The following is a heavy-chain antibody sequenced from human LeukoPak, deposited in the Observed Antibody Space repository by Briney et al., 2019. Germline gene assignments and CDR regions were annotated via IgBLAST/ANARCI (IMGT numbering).Heavy chain of an antibody. CDR2: ISGDGNAK. CDR1: EFSFSSYS. CDR3: ARDYVYAFDY. Sequence: GASLRLSCAASEFSFSSYSINWVRQDPGKGLEWVSYISGDGNAKHYTDSVKGRFTISGDNAKNALYLQMNSLRAEDTAVYFCARDYVYAFDYWGQGTLVTVSS. V-gene: IGHV3-48*01. D-gene: IGHD2/OR15-2a*01. J-gene: IGHJ4*02.